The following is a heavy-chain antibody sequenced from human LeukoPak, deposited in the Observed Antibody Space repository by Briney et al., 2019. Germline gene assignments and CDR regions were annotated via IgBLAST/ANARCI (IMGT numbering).Heavy chain of an antibody. CDR2: IYTSVST. CDR1: GGSISSYY. V-gene: IGHV4-4*07. CDR3: ARDVPYYYGSGSSGTLGY. J-gene: IGHJ4*02. D-gene: IGHD3-10*01. Sequence: SETLSLTCTVSGGSISSYYWSWIRQPAGKGVEWIGRIYTSVSTNYNTSLKNRVTMSVDTSKNKFSLKLSSVTAADTAVYYCARDVPYYYGSGSSGTLGYWGQGTLVTVSS.